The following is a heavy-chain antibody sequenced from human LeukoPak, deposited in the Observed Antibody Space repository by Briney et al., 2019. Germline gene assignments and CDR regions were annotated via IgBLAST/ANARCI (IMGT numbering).Heavy chain of an antibody. V-gene: IGHV3-23*01. Sequence: GGSLRLSCAASGFTFSSYGMRWVRQAPGKGLEGVSAISGSGGGTYYADSVKGRLTISRDNSKNTLYLQMNSLRAEDTAVYYCVRWYGGSGLENYYYYMDVWGKGTTVTISS. D-gene: IGHD4-23*01. CDR2: ISGSGGGT. CDR1: GFTFSSYG. J-gene: IGHJ6*03. CDR3: VRWYGGSGLENYYYYMDV.